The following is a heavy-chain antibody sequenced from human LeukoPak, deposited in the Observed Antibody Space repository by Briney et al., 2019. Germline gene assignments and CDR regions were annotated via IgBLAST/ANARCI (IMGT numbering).Heavy chain of an antibody. Sequence: GGSLRLSCAASGFTFSSYEMNWVRQAPGKGLEWVSSISSSSSYIYYADSVKGRFTISRDNAKNSLYLQMNSLRAEDTAVYYCARDLSPIAVAEYFDLWGRGTLVTVSS. D-gene: IGHD6-19*01. J-gene: IGHJ2*01. CDR3: ARDLSPIAVAEYFDL. V-gene: IGHV3-21*01. CDR2: ISSSSSYI. CDR1: GFTFSSYE.